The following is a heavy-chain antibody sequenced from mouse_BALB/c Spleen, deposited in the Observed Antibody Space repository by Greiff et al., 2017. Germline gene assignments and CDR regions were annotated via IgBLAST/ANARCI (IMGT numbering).Heavy chain of an antibody. Sequence: QVQLKESGPGILQPSQTLSLTCSFSGFSLSTSGMGVSWIRQPSGKGLEWLAHIYWDDDKRYNPSLKSRLTISKDTSSNQVFLKITSVDTADTATYYCARSRGLLPYSPYAMDYWGQGTSVTVSS. CDR2: IYWDDDK. CDR3: ARSRGLLPYSPYAMDY. V-gene: IGHV8-12*01. CDR1: GFSLSTSGMG. J-gene: IGHJ4*01. D-gene: IGHD2-3*01.